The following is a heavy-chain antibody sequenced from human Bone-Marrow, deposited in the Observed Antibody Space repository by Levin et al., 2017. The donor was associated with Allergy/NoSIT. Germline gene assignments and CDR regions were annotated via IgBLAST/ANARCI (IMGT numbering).Heavy chain of an antibody. CDR1: GFAFTDYY. Sequence: ASVKVSCKASGFAFTDYYMHWVRQAPGQGLEWMGWINPNNGATKYALKFQDRVTMTRDTSISTAYMEFRRLRSDDTAVFYCARDPAVTRDGYFDLWGRGTLVSVSS. V-gene: IGHV1-2*02. CDR2: INPNNGAT. J-gene: IGHJ2*01. D-gene: IGHD4-17*01. CDR3: ARDPAVTRDGYFDL.